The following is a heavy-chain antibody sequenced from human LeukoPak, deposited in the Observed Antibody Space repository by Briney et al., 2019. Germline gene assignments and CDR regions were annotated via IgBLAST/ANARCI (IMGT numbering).Heavy chain of an antibody. CDR2: ISGSGGST. CDR1: GFIFNNYG. CDR3: TRVGYIDEGIDY. D-gene: IGHD5-24*01. Sequence: GGSLRLSCAASGFIFNNYGMRWVRQAPGKGLEWVSAISGSGGSTYYADSVKGRFTISRDNAKNSLYLQMNSLRAEDTAIYYCTRVGYIDEGIDYWGQGTLVTVSS. V-gene: IGHV3-23*01. J-gene: IGHJ4*02.